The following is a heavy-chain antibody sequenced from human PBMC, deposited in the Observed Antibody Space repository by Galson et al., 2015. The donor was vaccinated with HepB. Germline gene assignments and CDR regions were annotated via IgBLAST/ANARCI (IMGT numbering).Heavy chain of an antibody. CDR2: IDSDGTRA. CDR3: AREPPSLYYDKGVGLDY. CDR1: GFIFSTSW. D-gene: IGHD3-22*01. Sequence: SLRLSCAGSGFIFSTSWMHWVRQAPGKGLVWVSRIDSDGTRAIYAVSVKGRVTISRDNAQNTVYLQMDSLRPEDTAVYYCAREPPSLYYDKGVGLDYWGQGTLVSVSS. J-gene: IGHJ4*02. V-gene: IGHV3-74*01.